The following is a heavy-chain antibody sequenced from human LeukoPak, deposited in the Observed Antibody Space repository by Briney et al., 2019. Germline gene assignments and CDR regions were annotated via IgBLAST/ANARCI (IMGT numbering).Heavy chain of an antibody. CDR1: GDSISSYY. D-gene: IGHD5-18*01. V-gene: IGHV4-4*07. CDR2: IYTSGSA. J-gene: IGHJ4*02. CDR3: ARYSYGTYYFDY. Sequence: SETLSLTCTVSGDSISSYYWNWIRQPAGKGLEWIGRIYTSGSANYNPSLKSRVTMSVDTSKNQFSLKLSSVTAADTAVYYCARYSYGTYYFDYWGQGTLVTVSS.